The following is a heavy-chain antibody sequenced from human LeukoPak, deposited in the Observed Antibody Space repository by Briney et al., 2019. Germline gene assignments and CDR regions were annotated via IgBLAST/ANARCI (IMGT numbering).Heavy chain of an antibody. CDR1: GFTFSSYW. V-gene: IGHV3-7*04. Sequence: PGGSLRLSCAASGFTFSSYWMSWVRQAPGKGLEWVANIKQDGSEKYYVDSVKGRFTISRDNAKNSLYLQMNSLRAGDTAVYYCARDLNRYCSGGSCSRFDYWGQGTLVTVSS. D-gene: IGHD2-15*01. CDR2: IKQDGSEK. CDR3: ARDLNRYCSGGSCSRFDY. J-gene: IGHJ4*02.